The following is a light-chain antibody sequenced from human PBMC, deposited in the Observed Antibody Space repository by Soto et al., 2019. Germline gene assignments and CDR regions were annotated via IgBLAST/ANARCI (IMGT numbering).Light chain of an antibody. CDR1: SSDVGANNY. CDR2: EVS. CDR3: SSYINSITFVV. Sequence: QSALTQPASVSGSPGQPITISCTGTSSDVGANNYVSWYQHHPGKAPKLLIYEVSNRPSGVSSRFSGSKSGNTASLTVSGLQAEDEADYYCSSYINSITFVVFGGGTKVTVL. V-gene: IGLV2-14*01. J-gene: IGLJ2*01.